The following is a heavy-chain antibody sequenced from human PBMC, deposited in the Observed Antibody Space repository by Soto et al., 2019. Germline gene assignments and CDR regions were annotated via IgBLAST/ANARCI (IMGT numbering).Heavy chain of an antibody. J-gene: IGHJ4*02. CDR3: ARRKTGNDC. CDR1: GFMVSDYY. D-gene: IGHD6-13*01. Sequence: GGSLRLSCAASGFMVSDYYMDWVRQAPGKGLEWVGRTSKKVDNYNTEYAASVKDRFVISRDDSKNSLYLQMNSLKTEDTAMYYCARRKTGNDCWGQGTLVTVSS. V-gene: IGHV3-72*01. CDR2: TSKKVDNYNT.